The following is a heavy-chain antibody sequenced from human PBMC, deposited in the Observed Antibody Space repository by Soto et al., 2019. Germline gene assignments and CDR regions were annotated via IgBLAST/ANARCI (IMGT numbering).Heavy chain of an antibody. CDR2: IYYSVST. Sequence: LSLTCTVCGGSINSVGYYWSWIRQHPWKGLEWIGYIYYSVSTYYNPSLKSRVTISVDTSKNQFSLKLTSVTAADTAVYFCARAQTIFGIITVFDYWGQGTLVTVSS. CDR1: GGSINSVGYY. V-gene: IGHV4-31*03. D-gene: IGHD3-3*01. J-gene: IGHJ4*02. CDR3: ARAQTIFGIITVFDY.